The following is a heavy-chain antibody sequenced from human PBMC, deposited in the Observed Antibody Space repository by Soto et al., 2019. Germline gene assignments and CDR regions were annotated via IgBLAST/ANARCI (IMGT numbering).Heavy chain of an antibody. CDR3: ARGWRFDP. V-gene: IGHV4-34*01. Sequence: LSLTCGVYGGSFSGCQWNWIRQSPGQGLEWIGEINHSGTTKYNPSLESRINLSVDTSKKQFSLKMFSVTAADTAIYYCARGWRFDPWGQGTQVTVSS. CDR1: GGSFSGCQ. J-gene: IGHJ5*02. D-gene: IGHD1-1*01. CDR2: INHSGTT.